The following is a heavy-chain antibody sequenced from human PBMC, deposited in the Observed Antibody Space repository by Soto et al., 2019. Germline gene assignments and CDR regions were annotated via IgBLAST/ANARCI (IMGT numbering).Heavy chain of an antibody. D-gene: IGHD3-16*01. CDR2: IYYSGST. Sequence: SETLSLTGTVSGGSISSYYWSWIRQPPWKGLEWIGYIYYSGSTNYNPSLKSRVTISVDTSKNQFSLKLSSVTSADTAVYYCARKISAWGKWFDPLGQGTLVAVCS. J-gene: IGHJ5*02. V-gene: IGHV4-59*01. CDR1: GGSISSYY. CDR3: ARKISAWGKWFDP.